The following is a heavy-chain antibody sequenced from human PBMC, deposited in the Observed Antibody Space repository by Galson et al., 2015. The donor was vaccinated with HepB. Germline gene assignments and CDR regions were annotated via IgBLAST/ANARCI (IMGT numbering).Heavy chain of an antibody. V-gene: IGHV3-15*07. CDR3: TTDLCTGITCHLNY. CDR1: SPLLGGPY. Sequence: PSFAATSPLLGGPYMNWVRRCPGKGLEWVGRIKSKNVGETTDYITPVKGRFSFSRDDSKNTVYLQMTGLKTEDTAVYYCTTDLCTGITCHLNYWGQGILVTVSS. J-gene: IGHJ4*02. CDR2: IKSKNVGETT. D-gene: IGHD2-8*02.